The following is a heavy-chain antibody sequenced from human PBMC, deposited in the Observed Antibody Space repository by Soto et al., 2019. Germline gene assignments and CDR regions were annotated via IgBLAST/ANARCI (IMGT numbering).Heavy chain of an antibody. D-gene: IGHD2-2*02. J-gene: IGHJ3*01. CDR3: ARFVVPAGIFDAFEV. V-gene: IGHV3-21*01. Sequence: GGSLRLSCAASGFTFSAYNMNWVRQAPGKGLEWVSSISSGSDYIYYRDSVKGRFTISRDNPKNSLYLHMSSLRAEDTAVYYCARFVVPAGIFDAFEVWGQGTIVTVSS. CDR2: ISSGSDYI. CDR1: GFTFSAYN.